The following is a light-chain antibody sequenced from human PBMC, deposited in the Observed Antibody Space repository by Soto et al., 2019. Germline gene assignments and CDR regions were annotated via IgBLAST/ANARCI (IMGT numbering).Light chain of an antibody. CDR2: DVS. J-gene: IGLJ2*01. Sequence: QSALTQPASVSGSPGQSITISCTGTSGDVGGYNCVSWYQQNPGKAPKLIIYDVSNRPSGVSNRFSGSKSGNTASLTISGLQAEDEADYYCSSFTSSNTLVFGGGTKVTVL. CDR3: SSFTSSNTLV. V-gene: IGLV2-14*01. CDR1: SGDVGGYNC.